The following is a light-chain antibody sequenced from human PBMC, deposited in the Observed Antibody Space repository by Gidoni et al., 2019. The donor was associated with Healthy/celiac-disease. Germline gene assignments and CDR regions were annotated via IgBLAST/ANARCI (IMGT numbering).Light chain of an antibody. CDR2: LGS. CDR1: QSLLHSNGYNY. CDR3: MQARPTLGT. Sequence: ESVMTQSPLSLPVTPGEPASISCRSSQSLLHSNGYNYLSWYLQKPGQSLQLLSYLGSRRASGVTDRFSGSGSGIAFTLNISRVEAEDVGVYYCMQARPTLGTFGQGTKVEIK. V-gene: IGKV2-28*01. J-gene: IGKJ1*01.